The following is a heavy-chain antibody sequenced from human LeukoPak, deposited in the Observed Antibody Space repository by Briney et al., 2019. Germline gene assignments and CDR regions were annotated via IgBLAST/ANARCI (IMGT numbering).Heavy chain of an antibody. J-gene: IGHJ5*02. V-gene: IGHV4-39*07. Sequence: SETLSLTCTVSGGSISGSYYWGWIRQPPGKGLEWIGSIYYSGSTYYNPSLKSRVTISVDTSKNQFSLKLNSVTAADTAVYYCARYRYSNYVWWFDPWGQGTLVTVSS. CDR3: ARYRYSNYVWWFDP. CDR1: GGSISGSYY. CDR2: IYYSGST. D-gene: IGHD4-11*01.